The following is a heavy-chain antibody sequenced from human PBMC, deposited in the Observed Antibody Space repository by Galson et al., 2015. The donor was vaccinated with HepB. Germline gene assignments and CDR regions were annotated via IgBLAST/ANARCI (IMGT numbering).Heavy chain of an antibody. J-gene: IGHJ3*02. D-gene: IGHD2-21*01. V-gene: IGHV3-9*01. CDR1: GFTFDDYA. CDR2: ISWNTDNI. CDR3: AKDRAYCGGDCPLSNAFDI. Sequence: SLRLSCAASGFTFDDYAMHWVRQAPGKGLEWVSGISWNTDNIAYADSVRGRFTISRDNAKNSLYLQMNSLRAEDPALYYCAKDRAYCGGDCPLSNAFDIWGQGTMVTVSS.